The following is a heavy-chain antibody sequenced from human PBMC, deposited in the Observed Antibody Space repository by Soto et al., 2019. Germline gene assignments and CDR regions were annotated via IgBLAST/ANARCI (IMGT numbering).Heavy chain of an antibody. J-gene: IGHJ6*02. CDR3: ARAYDILTGSSYGMDV. Sequence: GASVKVSCKASGYTFTSYCISWVRQAPGQGLEWMGWISAYNGNTNYAQKLQGRVTMTTDTSTSTAYMELRSLRSDDTAVYYCARAYDILTGSSYGMDVWGQGTTVTVSS. CDR1: GYTFTSYC. D-gene: IGHD3-9*01. CDR2: ISAYNGNT. V-gene: IGHV1-18*01.